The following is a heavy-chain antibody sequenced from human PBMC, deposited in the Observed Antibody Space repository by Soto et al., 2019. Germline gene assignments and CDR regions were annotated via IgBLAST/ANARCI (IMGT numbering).Heavy chain of an antibody. CDR1: GFTFSSYS. CDR3: ARDRHDSSGYLGY. J-gene: IGHJ4*02. Sequence: NPGGSLRLSCAASGFTFSSYSMNWVRQAPGKGLEWVSSISSSSSYIYYADSVKGRFTISRDNAKNSLYLQMNSLRAEDTAVYYCARDRHDSSGYLGYWGQGTLVTVSS. V-gene: IGHV3-21*01. D-gene: IGHD3-22*01. CDR2: ISSSSSYI.